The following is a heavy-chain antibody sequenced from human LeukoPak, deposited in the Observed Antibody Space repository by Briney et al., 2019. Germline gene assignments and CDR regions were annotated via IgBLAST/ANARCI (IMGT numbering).Heavy chain of an antibody. V-gene: IGHV4-59*08. J-gene: IGHJ5*02. CDR3: ARHGRYYDILTGFYYWFDP. CDR2: IYYSGST. Sequence: PSETLSLTCTVSGGSISSYYWSWIRQPPGKGLEWIGYIYYSGSTNYNPSLKSRVTISVDTSKNQFSLKLSSVTAADTAVYYCARHGRYYDILTGFYYWFDPWGQGTLVTVSS. CDR1: GGSISSYY. D-gene: IGHD3-9*01.